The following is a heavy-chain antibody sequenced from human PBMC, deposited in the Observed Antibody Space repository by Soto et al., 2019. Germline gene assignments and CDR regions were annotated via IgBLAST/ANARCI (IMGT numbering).Heavy chain of an antibody. Sequence: ASVKVSGKASGYTFTSYGISWVRQAPGQGLEWMGWISAYNGNTNYAQKLQGRVTMTTDTSTSTAYMELRSLRSDDTAVYYCARDSNDILTGYWFDPWGQGTLVTVSS. CDR3: ARDSNDILTGYWFDP. J-gene: IGHJ5*02. CDR2: ISAYNGNT. D-gene: IGHD3-9*01. V-gene: IGHV1-18*01. CDR1: GYTFTSYG.